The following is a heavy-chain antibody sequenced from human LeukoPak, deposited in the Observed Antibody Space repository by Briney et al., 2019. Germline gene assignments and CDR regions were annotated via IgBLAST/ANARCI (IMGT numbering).Heavy chain of an antibody. D-gene: IGHD3-10*01. CDR1: GFIFSQYS. CDR2: ISGSGAST. V-gene: IGHV3-23*01. Sequence: PGGSLRLSCAASGFIFSQYSINWVRQAPGKGLEWVSAISGSGASTYFADSVKGRFTISRDNSKNTLYLQMNSLRAEDTAVYYCAKSAYYYGSGSYFPFDCWGQGTLVTVSS. J-gene: IGHJ4*02. CDR3: AKSAYYYGSGSYFPFDC.